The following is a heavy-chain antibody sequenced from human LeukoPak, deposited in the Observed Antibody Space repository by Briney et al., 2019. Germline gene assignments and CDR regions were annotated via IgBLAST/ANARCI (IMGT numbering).Heavy chain of an antibody. D-gene: IGHD3-16*01. CDR1: GFTFSSYE. V-gene: IGHV3-48*03. CDR3: ARGGAKRLARNWFDP. J-gene: IGHJ5*02. CDR2: ISSGGSTI. Sequence: GGSLRLSCAASGFTFSSYEMNWVRQAPGKGLEWVSYISSGGSTIYYADSVKGRFTISRDNAKNSLYLQMNSLRAEDTAVYYCARGGAKRLARNWFDPWGQGTVVTVSS.